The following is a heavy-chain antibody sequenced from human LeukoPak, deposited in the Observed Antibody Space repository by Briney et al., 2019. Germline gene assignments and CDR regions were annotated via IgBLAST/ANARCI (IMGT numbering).Heavy chain of an antibody. J-gene: IGHJ4*02. Sequence: GGSLRLSCAASGFTFSDYYMSWIRQAPGKGLEWVSYISSRTSDTNYIDSVRGRFTISRDNAKNSLYLQMNSLRAEDTAVYYCTRVGSSGSVDYWGQGTLVTVSS. V-gene: IGHV3-11*06. D-gene: IGHD1-1*01. CDR2: ISSRTSDT. CDR1: GFTFSDYY. CDR3: TRVGSSGSVDY.